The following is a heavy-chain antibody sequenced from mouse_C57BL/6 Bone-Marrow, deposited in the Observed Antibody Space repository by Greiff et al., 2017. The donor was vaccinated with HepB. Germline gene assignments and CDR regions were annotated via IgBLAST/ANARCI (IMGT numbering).Heavy chain of an antibody. J-gene: IGHJ1*03. CDR1: GYTFTTYP. CDR3: AIYYDYDGWYFDV. Sequence: VQLQQSGAELVKPGASVKMSCKASGYTFTTYPIEWMKQNHGKSLEWIGNFHPYNDDTKYNEKFKGKATLTVEKSSSTVYLELSRLTSDDSAVYYCAIYYDYDGWYFDVWGTGTTVTVSS. CDR2: FHPYNDDT. D-gene: IGHD2-4*01. V-gene: IGHV1-47*01.